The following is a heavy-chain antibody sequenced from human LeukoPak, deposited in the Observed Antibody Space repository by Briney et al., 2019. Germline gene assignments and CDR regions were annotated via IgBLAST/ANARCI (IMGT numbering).Heavy chain of an antibody. CDR2: IKSKTDGGTT. CDR3: TTVGWVTTVTSFDY. V-gene: IGHV3-15*01. J-gene: IGHJ4*02. CDR1: GFTFSNAW. Sequence: GGSLRLSCAASGFTFSNAWMSWVRQAPGKGLEWVGRIKSKTDGGTTDYAAPVKGRFTISRDDSKNTLYLQMNSLKTEDTAVYYCTTVGWVTTVTSFDYWGQGTLVTVSS. D-gene: IGHD4-17*01.